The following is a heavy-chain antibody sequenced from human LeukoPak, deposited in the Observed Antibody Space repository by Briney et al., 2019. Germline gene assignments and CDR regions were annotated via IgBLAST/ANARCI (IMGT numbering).Heavy chain of an antibody. D-gene: IGHD3-22*01. CDR2: IYYSGST. V-gene: IGHV4-31*03. CDR3: ASSGVYYYDSSGYPDAFDI. J-gene: IGHJ3*02. CDR1: GGSISSGGYY. Sequence: PSETLSLTCTVSGGSISSGGYYWSWIRQHPGKGLEWIGYIYYSGSTYYNSSLKSRVTISVDTSKNQFSLKLSSVTAADTAVYYCASSGVYYYDSSGYPDAFDIWGQGTMVTVSS.